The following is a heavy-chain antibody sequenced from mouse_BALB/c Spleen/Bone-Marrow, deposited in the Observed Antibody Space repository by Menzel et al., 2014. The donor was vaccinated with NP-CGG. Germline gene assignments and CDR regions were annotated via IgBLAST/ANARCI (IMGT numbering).Heavy chain of an antibody. J-gene: IGHJ3*01. CDR1: GFNIKDTY. CDR2: IDPANGNT. CDR3: ARFAY. V-gene: IGHV14-3*02. Sequence: VQLQQSGAELVKPGASVKLSCPASGFNIKDTYMHWVKQRPEQGLEWIGRIDPANGNTKYDPTFQGKATITADTSSNTAYLQLSSLTSEDTAVDYCARFAYWVQGTLGTGPA.